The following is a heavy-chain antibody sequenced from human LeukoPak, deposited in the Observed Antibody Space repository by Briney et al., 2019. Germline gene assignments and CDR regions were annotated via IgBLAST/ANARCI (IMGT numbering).Heavy chain of an antibody. CDR2: IYYSGST. CDR1: GGSISSGDYY. V-gene: IGHV4-30-4*01. CDR3: AREDDSSGLGFASY. J-gene: IGHJ4*02. Sequence: SEPLSLTCTVSGGSISSGDYYWSWIRQPPGKDLEWIGYIYYSGSTYCNPSLKSRVTISVDTSKNQFSLKLSSVTAADTAVYYCAREDDSSGLGFASYWGQGTLVTVSS. D-gene: IGHD3-22*01.